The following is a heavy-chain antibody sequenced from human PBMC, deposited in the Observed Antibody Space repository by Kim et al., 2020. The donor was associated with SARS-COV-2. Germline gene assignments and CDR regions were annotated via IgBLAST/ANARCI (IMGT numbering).Heavy chain of an antibody. CDR3: ARGQYSSSWYRYFDL. Sequence: SETLSLTCAVYGGSFSGYYWSWIRQPPGKGLEWIGEINHSGSTNYNPSLKSRVTISVDTSTNQFSLKLSSVTAADTAVYYCARGQYSSSWYRYFDLWGRGTLVTVSS. D-gene: IGHD6-13*01. CDR1: GGSFSGYY. J-gene: IGHJ2*01. CDR2: INHSGST. V-gene: IGHV4-34*01.